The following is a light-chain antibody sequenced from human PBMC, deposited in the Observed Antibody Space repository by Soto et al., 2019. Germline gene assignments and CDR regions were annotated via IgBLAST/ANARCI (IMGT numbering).Light chain of an antibody. CDR2: RSY. CDR3: AAWDDSLSGPV. CDR1: SSNMGTNT. J-gene: IGLJ1*01. Sequence: QSVLTQPPSASGTPGQSVTVSCSGGSSNMGTNTVSWYQHLPGTAPKLLIFRSYQRPSGVPDRFSGSKSGTSASLAISGIQSEDEADYYCAAWDDSLSGPVFGTGTKLTVL. V-gene: IGLV1-44*01.